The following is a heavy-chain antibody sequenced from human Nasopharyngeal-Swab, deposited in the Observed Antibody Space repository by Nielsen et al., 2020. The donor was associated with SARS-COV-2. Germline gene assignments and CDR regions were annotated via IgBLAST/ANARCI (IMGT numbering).Heavy chain of an antibody. Sequence: GGSLRLSCAASGFTFNNYNFNWVRQAPGKGLEWVSSISSSSSYIHYADSVKGRFTISRDNAKNSLYRQMNSLRAEDTAVYYCARDGLDYDFWSAYFMDVWGQGTTVTVSS. CDR2: ISSSSSYI. J-gene: IGHJ6*02. CDR3: ARDGLDYDFWSAYFMDV. V-gene: IGHV3-21*01. D-gene: IGHD3-3*01. CDR1: GFTFNNYN.